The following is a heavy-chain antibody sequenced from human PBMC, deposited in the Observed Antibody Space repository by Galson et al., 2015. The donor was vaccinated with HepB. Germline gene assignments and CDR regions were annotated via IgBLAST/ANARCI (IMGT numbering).Heavy chain of an antibody. Sequence: SLRLSCAASQFSFSDFYMSWIRQAPGKGLEWISYISGSGNFTYYADSVKGRFTISRDNAKNSVHLQINSLRAEDTAVYYCARTQSSGLFDPWGPGTLVTVSS. CDR3: ARTQSSGLFDP. V-gene: IGHV3-11*01. D-gene: IGHD6-19*01. CDR2: ISGSGNFT. J-gene: IGHJ5*02. CDR1: QFSFSDFY.